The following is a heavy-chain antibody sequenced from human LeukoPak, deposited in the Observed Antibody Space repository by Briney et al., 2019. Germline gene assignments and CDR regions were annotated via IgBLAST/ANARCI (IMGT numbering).Heavy chain of an antibody. CDR3: ARHWGSIDY. D-gene: IGHD7-27*01. CDR1: GGTFSSYA. CDR2: IIPILGIA. Sequence: SVKVSCKASGGTFSSYALSWVRQAPGQGLEWMGRIIPILGIANYAQNFQARVTITADKSTSTTYMELSSLRFEDTAVYYCARHWGSIDYWGQGTLVTVSS. J-gene: IGHJ4*02. V-gene: IGHV1-69*04.